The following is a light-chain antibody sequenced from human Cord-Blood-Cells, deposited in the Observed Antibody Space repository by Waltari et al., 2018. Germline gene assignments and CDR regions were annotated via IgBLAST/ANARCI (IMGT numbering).Light chain of an antibody. Sequence: GSPGQSITISCTGTSSDVGGYNYVSWYQQHPGKAPKLMIYDVSNRPSGVSNRFSGSKSGNTASLTISGLQAEDEADYYCSSYTSSSTVVFGGGTKLTVL. CDR1: SSDVGGYNY. V-gene: IGLV2-14*04. CDR3: SSYTSSSTVV. J-gene: IGLJ2*01. CDR2: DVS.